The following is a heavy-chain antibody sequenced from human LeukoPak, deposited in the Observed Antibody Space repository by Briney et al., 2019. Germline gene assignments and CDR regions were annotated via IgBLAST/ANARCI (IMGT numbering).Heavy chain of an antibody. Sequence: SVKVSCKASGGTFSSYAISWVRQAPGQGLEWMGGIIPIFGTANYAQKFQGGVTITADESTSTAYMELSSLRSEDTAVYYCARSAYQLLDSFDYWGQGTLVTVSS. J-gene: IGHJ4*02. CDR1: GGTFSSYA. D-gene: IGHD2-2*01. CDR2: IIPIFGTA. V-gene: IGHV1-69*13. CDR3: ARSAYQLLDSFDY.